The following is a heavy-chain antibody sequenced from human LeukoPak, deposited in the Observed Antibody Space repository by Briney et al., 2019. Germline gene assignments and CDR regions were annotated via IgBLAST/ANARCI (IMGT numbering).Heavy chain of an antibody. D-gene: IGHD3-16*01. CDR2: IKQDGSEK. CDR1: GFTFSSYW. J-gene: IGHJ4*02. V-gene: IGHV3-7*04. Sequence: GGSLRLSCAASGFTFSSYWMSWVRQAPGKGLEWVANIKQDGSEKYYVDSVKGRFTISRDNAKNSLYLQMNSLRAEDTAVYFCARVYRLYAYHFDYWGQGTLVTVSS. CDR3: ARVYRLYAYHFDY.